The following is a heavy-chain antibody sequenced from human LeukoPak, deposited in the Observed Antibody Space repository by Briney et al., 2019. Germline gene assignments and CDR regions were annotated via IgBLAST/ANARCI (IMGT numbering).Heavy chain of an antibody. J-gene: IGHJ4*02. V-gene: IGHV3-30*03. Sequence: PGRSLRLSCGASGFTFSSYGMHWVRQPPGKGLEWVAVISYDGTDKYYADSVKGRFTISRDNSKSTLYLQMDSLRAEDTAVYYCASPNSMAGTHYFHYWGQGTLVTVSS. CDR1: GFTFSSYG. CDR2: ISYDGTDK. D-gene: IGHD6-19*01. CDR3: ASPNSMAGTHYFHY.